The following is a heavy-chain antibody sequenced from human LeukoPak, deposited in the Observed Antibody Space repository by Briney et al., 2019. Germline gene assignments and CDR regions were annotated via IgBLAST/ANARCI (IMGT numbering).Heavy chain of an antibody. J-gene: IGHJ4*02. V-gene: IGHV3-48*03. D-gene: IGHD5-18*01. CDR1: GFTFSSYE. CDR2: ISSSSSYI. CDR3: ARDNNTDLDY. Sequence: QPGGSLRLSCAASGFTFSSYEMNWVRQAPGKGLEWVSYISSSSSYIYYADSVRGRFTISRDNAKNSLYLQMNSLRAEDTAVYYCARDNNTDLDYWGQGTLVTVSS.